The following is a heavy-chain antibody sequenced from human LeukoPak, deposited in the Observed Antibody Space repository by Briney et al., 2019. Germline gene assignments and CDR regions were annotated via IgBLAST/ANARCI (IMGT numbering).Heavy chain of an antibody. CDR2: SSAYNGNT. Sequence: ASVKVSCKASGYTFTSYGISWVRQAPGQGLEWMGWSSAYNGNTNYGQKLQGRVTMTTDTSTSTAYMELRSLKSDDTAVYYCARGGSSGWRTPNDDYWGQGTLVTVFS. CDR3: ARGGSSGWRTPNDDY. CDR1: GYTFTSYG. D-gene: IGHD6-19*01. J-gene: IGHJ4*02. V-gene: IGHV1-18*01.